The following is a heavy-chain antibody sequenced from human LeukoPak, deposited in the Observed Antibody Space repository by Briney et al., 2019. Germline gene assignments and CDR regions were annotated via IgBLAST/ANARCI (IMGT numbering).Heavy chain of an antibody. D-gene: IGHD3-10*01. Sequence: GGSLRLSCAASGFTFSSYGMHWVRQAPGKGLEWVAFIRYDGSNKYYADSVKGRFTISRDNSKNTLYLQMNSLRAEDTAVYYCXXDQGYYYGSGSYLFDYWGQGTLVTVSS. J-gene: IGHJ4*02. CDR2: IRYDGSNK. CDR1: GFTFSSYG. V-gene: IGHV3-30*02. CDR3: XXDQGYYYGSGSYLFDY.